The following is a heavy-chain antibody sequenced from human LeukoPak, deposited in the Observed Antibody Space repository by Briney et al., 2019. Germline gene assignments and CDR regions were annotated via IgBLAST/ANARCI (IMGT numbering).Heavy chain of an antibody. Sequence: PGGSLRLSCAASGFTFSSYSMNWVRQAPGKGLEWVANIKKDGSEKYYVDSVKGRFTISRDNAKNSLYLQMNSLRAEDTAVYYCARDYYDRADSFAIWGQGTLVTVSS. CDR2: IKKDGSEK. CDR1: GFTFSSYS. J-gene: IGHJ3*02. V-gene: IGHV3-7*01. CDR3: ARDYYDRADSFAI. D-gene: IGHD3-22*01.